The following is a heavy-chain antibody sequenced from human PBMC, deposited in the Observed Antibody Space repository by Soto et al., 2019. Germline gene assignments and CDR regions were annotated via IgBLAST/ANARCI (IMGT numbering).Heavy chain of an antibody. V-gene: IGHV3-30*18. CDR2: ISYDGSNK. CDR3: AKSSVAVAGTLHYYYYGMDV. J-gene: IGHJ6*02. Sequence: GGSLRLSCAASGFTFSSYGMHWVRQAPGKGLEWVAVISYDGSNKYYADSVKGRFTISRDNSKNTLYLQMNSLRAEDTAVYYCAKSSVAVAGTLHYYYYGMDVWGQGTTVTVSS. CDR1: GFTFSSYG. D-gene: IGHD6-19*01.